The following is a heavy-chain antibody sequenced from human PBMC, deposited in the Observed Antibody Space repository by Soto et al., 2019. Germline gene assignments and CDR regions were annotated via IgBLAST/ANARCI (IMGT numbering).Heavy chain of an antibody. V-gene: IGHV4-38-2*01. Sequence: NPSETLSLTCDVSGYSISSGYYWGWIRQPPGKGPEWIGSMYHSGNTYKNGSLKSRVTISADTSRNQFFLKLTSVTAADTAVYYCARCRGLPPITIFGAYLDYWGQGIQVTVSS. D-gene: IGHD3-3*01. CDR1: GYSISSGYY. CDR2: MYHSGNT. CDR3: ARCRGLPPITIFGAYLDY. J-gene: IGHJ4*02.